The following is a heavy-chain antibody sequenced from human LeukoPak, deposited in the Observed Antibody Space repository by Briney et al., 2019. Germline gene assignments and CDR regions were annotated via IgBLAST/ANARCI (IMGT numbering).Heavy chain of an antibody. J-gene: IGHJ6*02. D-gene: IGHD6-19*01. Sequence: ASVKVSCKASGYTFTSYDIHWVRQATGQGLEWMGWMNPNSGNTGYAQKFQGRVTMTRNTSISTAYMELSSLRSEDTAVYYCARHYSSGWGLYYYGMDVWGQGTTVTVSS. V-gene: IGHV1-8*01. CDR3: ARHYSSGWGLYYYGMDV. CDR1: GYTFTSYD. CDR2: MNPNSGNT.